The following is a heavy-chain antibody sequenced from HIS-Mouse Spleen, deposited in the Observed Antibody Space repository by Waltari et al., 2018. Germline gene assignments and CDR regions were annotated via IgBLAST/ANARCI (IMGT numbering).Heavy chain of an antibody. CDR1: GGSISSYY. Sequence: QVQLQESGPGLAKPSETLSPTCTVSGGSISSYYWSWIRQPPGKGLEWIGYIYYSGSTNYNPSLKSRVTISVDTSKNQFSLKLSSVTAADTAVYYCARVPRTGYYFDYWGQGTLVTVSS. V-gene: IGHV4-59*01. J-gene: IGHJ4*02. CDR3: ARVPRTGYYFDY. CDR2: IYYSGST. D-gene: IGHD1-1*01.